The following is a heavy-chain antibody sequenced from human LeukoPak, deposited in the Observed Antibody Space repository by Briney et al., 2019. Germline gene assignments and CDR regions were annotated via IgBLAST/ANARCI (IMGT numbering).Heavy chain of an antibody. J-gene: IGHJ3*02. Sequence: GGSLRLSCTASGFTFGDYAMSWVRQAPGKGLEWVGFIRSKAYGGTTEYAASVKGRFTISRDDSKSIAYLQMNSLKTEDTAVYYCTREGVADNAFDIWGRGTMVTVSS. V-gene: IGHV3-49*04. D-gene: IGHD6-19*01. CDR3: TREGVADNAFDI. CDR1: GFTFGDYA. CDR2: IRSKAYGGTT.